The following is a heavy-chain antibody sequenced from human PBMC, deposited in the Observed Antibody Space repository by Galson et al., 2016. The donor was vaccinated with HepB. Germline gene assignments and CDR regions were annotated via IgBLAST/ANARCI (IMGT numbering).Heavy chain of an antibody. D-gene: IGHD3-16*01. CDR2: INNDGGTT. V-gene: IGHV3-74*01. J-gene: IGHJ6*04. CDR3: ARGGSDYIWGRQNYNYGLDV. Sequence: SLRLSCAASRFTFSDYWMHWVRQVPGKGLVWLSRINNDGGTTSYAESVKGRFTISRDNAKNTLYLQMNSLRADDTAVYYCARGGSDYIWGRQNYNYGLDVWGKGTTVTVSS. CDR1: RFTFSDYW.